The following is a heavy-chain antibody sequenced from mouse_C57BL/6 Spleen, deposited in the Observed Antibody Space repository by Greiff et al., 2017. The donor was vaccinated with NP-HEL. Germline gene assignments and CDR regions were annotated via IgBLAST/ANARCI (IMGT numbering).Heavy chain of an antibody. CDR1: GYTFTSYW. CDR3: ARTTVVARYYAMDY. D-gene: IGHD1-1*01. V-gene: IGHV1-64*01. J-gene: IGHJ4*01. Sequence: QVQLQQPGAELVKPGASVKLSCKASGYTFTSYWMHWVKQRPGQGLEWIGMIHPNSGSTNYNEKFKSKATLTVDKSSSTAYMQLSSLTSEDSAVYYCARTTVVARYYAMDYWGQGTSVTVSS. CDR2: IHPNSGST.